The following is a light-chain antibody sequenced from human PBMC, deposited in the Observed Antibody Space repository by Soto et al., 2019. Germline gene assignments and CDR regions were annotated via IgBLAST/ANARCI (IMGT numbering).Light chain of an antibody. CDR1: SSNIGSNF. CDR3: GAWDDILRRV. V-gene: IGLV1-47*01. Sequence: QAVLTQPPSASGTPGQRVTISCSGSSSNIGSNFVYWYQQFPGTAPKLLIYRNDQRPSGVPDRFSGSKSGTSASLAISGLRSEDEADYYCGAWDDILRRVFGGGTKLTVL. J-gene: IGLJ2*01. CDR2: RND.